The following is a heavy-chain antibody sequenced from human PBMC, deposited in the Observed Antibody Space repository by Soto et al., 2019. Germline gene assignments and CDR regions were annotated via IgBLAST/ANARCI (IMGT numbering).Heavy chain of an antibody. CDR3: AKDLWGSGSPFDY. V-gene: IGHV3-30*18. CDR2: ISYDGSNK. CDR1: GFTFSSYG. Sequence: GGSLRLSCAASGFTFSSYGMHWVRQAPGKGLEWVAVISYDGSNKYYADSVKGRFTISRDNSKNTLYLQMNSLRAEDTAVYYCAKDLWGSGSPFDYWGQGTLVTVSS. D-gene: IGHD3-16*01. J-gene: IGHJ4*02.